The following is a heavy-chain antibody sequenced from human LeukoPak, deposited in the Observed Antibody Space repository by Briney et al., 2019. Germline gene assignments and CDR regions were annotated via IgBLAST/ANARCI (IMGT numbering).Heavy chain of an antibody. D-gene: IGHD3-22*01. J-gene: IGHJ4*02. CDR1: GFTFSAYS. V-gene: IGHV3-21*01. CDR2: ISSSSTYI. CDR3: AGVPYDSSGYYQYYFDY. Sequence: PGGSLRLSCAASGFTFSAYSMSWVRQAPGKGLEWVSSISSSSTYIYYADSVKGRFAVSGDNAKNSLYLQMNSLRAEDTAVYYCAGVPYDSSGYYQYYFDYWGQGTLVTVSS.